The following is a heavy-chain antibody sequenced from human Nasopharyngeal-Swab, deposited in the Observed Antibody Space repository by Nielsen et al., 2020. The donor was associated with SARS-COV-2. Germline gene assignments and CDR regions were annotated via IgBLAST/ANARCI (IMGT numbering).Heavy chain of an antibody. Sequence: SETLSLTCTVSGGSISSSSYYWGWIRQPPGKGLEWIGSIYYSGSTYYNPSLKSRVTISVDTSKNQFSLKLSSVTAADTAVYYCARRRYFDWLPSYFDYWGQGTPVTVSS. V-gene: IGHV4-39*01. D-gene: IGHD3-9*01. CDR1: GGSISSSSYY. CDR3: ARRRYFDWLPSYFDY. CDR2: IYYSGST. J-gene: IGHJ4*02.